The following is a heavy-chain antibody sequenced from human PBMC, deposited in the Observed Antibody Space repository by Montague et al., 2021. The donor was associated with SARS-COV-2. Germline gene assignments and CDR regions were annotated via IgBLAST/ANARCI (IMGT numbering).Heavy chain of an antibody. Sequence: SETLSLTCTVSGGSINSDYWSWIRQPPGKGMEWIGYIYYRGSTNYNPSLKSRVTISVDTSKNQFSLKLISVTAADTAVYYCARAILKTYYDILTGYYKTPYGMDVWGQGTTVTVSS. CDR1: GGSINSDY. V-gene: IGHV4-59*01. D-gene: IGHD3-9*01. CDR3: ARAILKTYYDILTGYYKTPYGMDV. J-gene: IGHJ6*02. CDR2: IYYRGST.